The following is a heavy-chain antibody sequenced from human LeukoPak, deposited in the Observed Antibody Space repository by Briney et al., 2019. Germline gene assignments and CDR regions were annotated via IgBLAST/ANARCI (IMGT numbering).Heavy chain of an antibody. CDR2: MYNGGST. J-gene: IGHJ6*02. CDR1: GFAVSSNY. CDR3: ATRSIFGEAPKYYGMDV. Sequence: SAGSLRLSCAASGFAVSSNYMSWVRQAPGKGLEWISIMYNGGSTSYADSVKSRVTISRDNSKNTLSLQMNSLRAEDTAVYYCATRSIFGEAPKYYGMDVWGQGTTVTVSS. V-gene: IGHV3-53*01. D-gene: IGHD3-10*01.